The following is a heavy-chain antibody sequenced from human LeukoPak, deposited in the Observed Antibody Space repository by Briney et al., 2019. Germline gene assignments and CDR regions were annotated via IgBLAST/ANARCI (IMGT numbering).Heavy chain of an antibody. CDR2: IYYSGST. Sequence: SETLSLTCTVSGGSISSYYWSWIRQPPGKGLEWIGYIYYSGSTNYNPSLKSRVTISVDTSKNQFSLKLSSVTAADTAVYYCARHGGLRYFDWLPRSPLDYWGQGTLVTVSS. V-gene: IGHV4-59*08. CDR3: ARHGGLRYFDWLPRSPLDY. CDR1: GGSISSYY. D-gene: IGHD3-9*01. J-gene: IGHJ4*02.